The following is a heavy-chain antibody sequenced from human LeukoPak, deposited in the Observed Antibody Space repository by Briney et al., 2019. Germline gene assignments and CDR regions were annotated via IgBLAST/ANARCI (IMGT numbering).Heavy chain of an antibody. CDR1: GGSISSYY. D-gene: IGHD5-18*01. J-gene: IGHJ6*03. Sequence: SETLSLTCTVSGGSISSYYWSWIRQPPGKGLEWIGYIYTSGSTNYNPSLKSRVTISVDTSKNQFSLKLSSVTAADTAVYYCARLGYSYGSADYYYYMDVRGKGTTVTVSS. CDR2: IYTSGST. V-gene: IGHV4-4*09. CDR3: ARLGYSYGSADYYYYMDV.